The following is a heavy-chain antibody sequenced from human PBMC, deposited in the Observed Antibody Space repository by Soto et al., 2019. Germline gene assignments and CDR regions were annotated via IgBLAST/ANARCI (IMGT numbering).Heavy chain of an antibody. V-gene: IGHV4-59*08. CDR2: ISHSGSA. J-gene: IGHJ4*02. CDR1: GGSISGYC. D-gene: IGHD5-12*01. Sequence: PLELLRVTWTVAGGSISGYCWSLIRTKPGKGLEWIGYISHSGSAKYNPSLKSRVTISVDTSKNQFSLKLSSVTAADTAVYYCARPKGVSGNSGYDFMLDYWGQGTQVTVSS. CDR3: ARPKGVSGNSGYDFMLDY.